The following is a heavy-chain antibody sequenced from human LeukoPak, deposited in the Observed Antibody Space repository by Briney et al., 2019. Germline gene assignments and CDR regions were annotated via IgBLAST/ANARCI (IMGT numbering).Heavy chain of an antibody. D-gene: IGHD2-2*01. Sequence: GASLKISCKGSGYSFTSYWIGWVRQMPGKGLEWMGIIYPGDSDTRYSPSFQGQVTISADKSISTAYLQWSSLKASDTAMYYCARHRPAAAGYYYYYMDVWGKGTTVTVSS. V-gene: IGHV5-51*01. CDR1: GYSFTSYW. CDR3: ARHRPAAAGYYYYYMDV. J-gene: IGHJ6*03. CDR2: IYPGDSDT.